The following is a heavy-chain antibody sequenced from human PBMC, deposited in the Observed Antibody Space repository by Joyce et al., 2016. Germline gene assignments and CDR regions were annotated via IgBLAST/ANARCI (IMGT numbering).Heavy chain of an antibody. CDR1: GFTFSSYG. CDR2: LSSSSSYI. D-gene: IGHD2-8*01. J-gene: IGHJ4*02. Sequence: EVQLVESGGGLVKPGGSLRLSCAASGFTFSSYGMSWGRQAPGKGLEWVSSLSSSSSYIKYTDSVKGRFTISRDNAKNSLYLQMNSLRVEDTAVYYCARSSYTNGIFDYWGQGTLVTVSS. CDR3: ARSSYTNGIFDY. V-gene: IGHV3-21*01.